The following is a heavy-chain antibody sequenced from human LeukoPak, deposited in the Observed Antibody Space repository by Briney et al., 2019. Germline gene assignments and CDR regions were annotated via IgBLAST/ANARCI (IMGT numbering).Heavy chain of an antibody. CDR1: GFSLSNYS. D-gene: IGHD2-8*02. CDR3: ARARPEAWSPYF. J-gene: IGHJ4*02. Sequence: GSLRLSCAASGFSLSNYSMNWVRQAPGKGLEWVSSISSSSSYIYYADSVKGRFTISRANAKNSLYLQMNSLRAEDTAVYYCARARPEAWSPYFWGQGTLVTVSS. V-gene: IGHV3-21*01. CDR2: ISSSSSYI.